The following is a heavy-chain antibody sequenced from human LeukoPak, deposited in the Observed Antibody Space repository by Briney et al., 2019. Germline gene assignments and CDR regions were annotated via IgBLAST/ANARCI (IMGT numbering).Heavy chain of an antibody. CDR3: ARDGSMVRGVIQYYFDY. J-gene: IGHJ4*02. D-gene: IGHD3-10*01. CDR1: GFTFSSYG. CDR2: IWYDGSNK. V-gene: IGHV3-33*01. Sequence: GGSLGLSCAASGFTFSSYGMHWVRQAPGKGLEWVAVIWYDGSNKYYADSVKGRFTISRDNSKNTLCLQMNSLRAEDTAVYYCARDGSMVRGVIQYYFDYWGQGTLVTVSS.